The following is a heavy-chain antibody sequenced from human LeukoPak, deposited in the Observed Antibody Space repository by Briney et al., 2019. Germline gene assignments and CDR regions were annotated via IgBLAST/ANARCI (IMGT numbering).Heavy chain of an antibody. Sequence: ASVKVSCKASGYTFTSYGISWVRQAPGQGLEWMGWISAYNGNTNYAQKLQGRVTMTTDTSTSTAYMELRSPRSDDTAVYYCARDLKAYCSGGSCSGGDIWGQGTMVTVSS. CDR1: GYTFTSYG. J-gene: IGHJ3*02. V-gene: IGHV1-18*01. D-gene: IGHD2-15*01. CDR2: ISAYNGNT. CDR3: ARDLKAYCSGGSCSGGDI.